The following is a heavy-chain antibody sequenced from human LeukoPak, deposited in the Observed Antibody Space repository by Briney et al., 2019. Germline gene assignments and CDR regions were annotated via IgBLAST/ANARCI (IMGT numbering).Heavy chain of an antibody. CDR3: ARSLIAAAGTPPNPNFQH. CDR1: GGSISSYY. CDR2: IYYSGST. J-gene: IGHJ1*01. V-gene: IGHV4-4*07. Sequence: SETLSLTCTVSGGSISSYYWSWIRQPAGKGLEWIGSIYYSGSTYYNPSLKSRVTISVDTSKNQFSLKLSSVTAADTAVYYCARSLIAAAGTPPNPNFQHWGQGTLVTVSS. D-gene: IGHD6-13*01.